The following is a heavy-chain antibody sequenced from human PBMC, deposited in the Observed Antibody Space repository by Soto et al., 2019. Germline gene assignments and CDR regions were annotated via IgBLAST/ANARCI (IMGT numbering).Heavy chain of an antibody. D-gene: IGHD6-13*01. J-gene: IGHJ4*02. CDR3: TSPSDIAAAGPLGY. Sequence: GGSLRLSCAASGFTFSGSAMHWVRQAPGKGLEWVGRIRSKANSYATAYAASVKGRFTISRDDSKNTAYLQMNSLKTEDTAVYYCTSPSDIAAAGPLGYWGQGTLVTVSS. CDR2: IRSKANSYAT. CDR1: GFTFSGSA. V-gene: IGHV3-73*01.